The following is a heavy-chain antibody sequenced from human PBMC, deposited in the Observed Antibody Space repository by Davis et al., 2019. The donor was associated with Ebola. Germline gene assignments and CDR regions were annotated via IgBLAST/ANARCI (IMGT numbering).Heavy chain of an antibody. CDR3: ARDMHMASILGDYVFDY. CDR2: IKQDGSEK. CDR1: GFTFSSYW. V-gene: IGHV3-7*03. D-gene: IGHD4-17*01. J-gene: IGHJ4*02. Sequence: GGSLRLSCAASGFTFSSYWMSWVRQAPGKGLEWVANIKQDGSEKYYVDSVKGRFTISRDNAKNSLYLQMNSLRAEDTAVYYCARDMHMASILGDYVFDYWGQGTLVTVSS.